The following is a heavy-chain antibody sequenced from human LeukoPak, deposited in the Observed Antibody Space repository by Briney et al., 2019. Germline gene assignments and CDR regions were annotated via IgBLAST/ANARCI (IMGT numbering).Heavy chain of an antibody. J-gene: IGHJ4*02. CDR3: ARGDFDC. V-gene: IGHV3-7*03. Sequence: PGGSLRLSCAASGFTLTNYWMSWVRQAPGKGLEWVANVKQDGRGEYYVDSVKGRFTISRDSAKNSLYLQMNSLRAEDTAVYYCARGDFDCWGQGTLVTVSS. CDR1: GFTLTNYW. CDR2: VKQDGRGE.